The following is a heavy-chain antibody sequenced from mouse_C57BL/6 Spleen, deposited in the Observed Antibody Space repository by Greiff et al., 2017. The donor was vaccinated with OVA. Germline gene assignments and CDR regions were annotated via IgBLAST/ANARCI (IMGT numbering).Heavy chain of an antibody. CDR1: GYAFSSYW. D-gene: IGHD2-4*01. Sequence: QVQLQQSGAELVKPGASVKISCKASGYAFSSYWMNWVKQRPGKGLEWIGQIYPGDGDTNYNGKFQGKATLTADKSSSTAYMQLSSLTSEDSAVYFCARGGDGLRPLLAYWGQGTLVTVSA. V-gene: IGHV1-80*01. CDR3: ARGGDGLRPLLAY. CDR2: IYPGDGDT. J-gene: IGHJ3*01.